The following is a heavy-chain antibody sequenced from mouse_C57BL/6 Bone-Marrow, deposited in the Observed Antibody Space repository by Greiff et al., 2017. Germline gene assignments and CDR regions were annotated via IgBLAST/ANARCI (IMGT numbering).Heavy chain of an antibody. CDR3: ARGAYYSNPRAMDY. D-gene: IGHD2-5*01. CDR1: GYTFTSYW. CDR2: IYPSDSET. Sequence: QVQLQQPGAELVRPGSSVKLSCKASGYTFTSYWMDWVKQRPGQGLEWIGNIYPSDSETHYNQKFKDKATLTVDKSSSTAYMQLSSLTSEDSAVYYWARGAYYSNPRAMDYWGQGTSVTVSS. J-gene: IGHJ4*01. V-gene: IGHV1-61*01.